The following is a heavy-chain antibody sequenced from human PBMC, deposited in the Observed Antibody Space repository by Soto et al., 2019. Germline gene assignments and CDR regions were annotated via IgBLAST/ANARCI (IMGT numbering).Heavy chain of an antibody. D-gene: IGHD1-1*01. V-gene: IGHV3-33*01. Sequence: QVQLVESGGGVVQPGRSLRLSCAASGFTFSSYGMHWVRQAPGKGLEWVAVIWYDGSNKYYADSVKGRFTISRDNYKSXLYLQMNSLRAEDTAVYYCARDGGMATTGSGGMDVWGQGTTVTVSS. CDR2: IWYDGSNK. J-gene: IGHJ6*02. CDR3: ARDGGMATTGSGGMDV. CDR1: GFTFSSYG.